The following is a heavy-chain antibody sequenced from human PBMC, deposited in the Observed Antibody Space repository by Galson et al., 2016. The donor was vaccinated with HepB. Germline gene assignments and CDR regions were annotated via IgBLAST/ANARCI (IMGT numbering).Heavy chain of an antibody. D-gene: IGHD2-15*01. CDR2: IIPIFGTT. V-gene: IGHV1-69*13. CDR1: GGTFSSYG. CDR3: ARDSQGLGYCSGGSCHWYFGL. J-gene: IGHJ2*01. Sequence: SVKVSCKASGGTFSSYGISWVRQAPGQGLHWMGGIIPIFGTTNVAQKFQGRVTITADESTSTAYMEMSSLTSEDTAVYYCARDSQGLGYCSGGSCHWYFGLWGRGTLVTVSS.